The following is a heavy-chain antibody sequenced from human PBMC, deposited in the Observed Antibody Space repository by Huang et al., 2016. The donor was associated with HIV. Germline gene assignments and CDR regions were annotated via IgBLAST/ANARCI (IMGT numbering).Heavy chain of an antibody. CDR3: ARALAGGWYFDY. Sequence: QVQLVQSGAEVKKPGASVKVSCKASGYTFTSYDINWVRQATGHGVEWMGWMNPNSGNTGYAQKCQGRVTMTRNTSISTAYMELSSLRSEDTAVYYCARALAGGWYFDYWGQGTLVTVSS. V-gene: IGHV1-8*01. CDR2: MNPNSGNT. J-gene: IGHJ4*02. CDR1: GYTFTSYD. D-gene: IGHD6-19*01.